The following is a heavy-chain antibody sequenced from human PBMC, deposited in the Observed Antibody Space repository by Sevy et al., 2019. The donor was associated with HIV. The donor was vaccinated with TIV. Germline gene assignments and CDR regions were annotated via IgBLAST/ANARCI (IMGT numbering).Heavy chain of an antibody. D-gene: IGHD1-1*01. CDR2: ISYYGSYK. CDR1: GFAFDSYA. V-gene: IGHV3-30*04. Sequence: GGSLRLSCAASGFAFDSYALYWVRHAPDKGLEWIAVISYYGSYKHYADSLKGRFTISRDNSKNTLFLQMNSLITEDTAVYYCARDAAEGPYGGTWHSNWFDPWGQGTLVTVSS. CDR3: ARDAAEGPYGGTWHSNWFDP. J-gene: IGHJ5*02.